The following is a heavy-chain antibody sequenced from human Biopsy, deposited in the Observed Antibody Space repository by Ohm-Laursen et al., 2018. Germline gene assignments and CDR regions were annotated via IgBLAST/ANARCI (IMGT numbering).Heavy chain of an antibody. CDR3: ARARAHNFGALEF. D-gene: IGHD1-1*01. CDR2: IDWDDDK. V-gene: IGHV2-70*04. J-gene: IGHJ4*01. CDR1: GFSLSSTGMR. Sequence: TQTLTLTCSISGFSLSSTGMRISWVRQPPGKALECLGRIDWDDDKFYSPSLETRLSLSKDTTTNPVVLTLADVDPEDTAAYYCARARAHNFGALEFWGQGILVTVSS.